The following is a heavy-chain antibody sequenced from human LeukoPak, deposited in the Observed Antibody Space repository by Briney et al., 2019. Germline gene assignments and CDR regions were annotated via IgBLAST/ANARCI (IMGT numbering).Heavy chain of an antibody. D-gene: IGHD6-6*01. CDR1: GGSISSYY. CDR2: IYYSGST. V-gene: IGHV4-59*01. J-gene: IGHJ4*02. CDR3: ARDPIAARPGGYFDY. Sequence: SETLSLTCTVSGGSISSYYWSWIRQPPGKGLEWIGYIYYSGSTNYNPSLKSRVTISVDTSKNQFSLKLSSVTAADTAVYYCARDPIAARPGGYFDYWGQGTLVTVSS.